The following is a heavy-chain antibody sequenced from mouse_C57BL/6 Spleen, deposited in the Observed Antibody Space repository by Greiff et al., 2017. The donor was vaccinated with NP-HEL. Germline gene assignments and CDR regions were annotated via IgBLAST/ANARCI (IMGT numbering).Heavy chain of an antibody. J-gene: IGHJ1*03. CDR3: ARWDGYDGDWYFDV. D-gene: IGHD2-2*01. CDR2: IYPGDGDT. Sequence: QVQLQQSGPELVKPGASVKISCKASGYAFSSSWMNWVKQRPGKGLEWIGRIYPGDGDTNYNGKFKGKATLTADKSSSTAYMQLSSLTSEDSAVYFCARWDGYDGDWYFDVWGTGTTVTVSS. V-gene: IGHV1-82*01. CDR1: GYAFSSSW.